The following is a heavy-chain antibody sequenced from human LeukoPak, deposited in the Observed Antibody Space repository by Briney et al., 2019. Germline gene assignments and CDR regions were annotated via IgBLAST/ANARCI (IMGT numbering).Heavy chain of an antibody. CDR2: IIPILGIA. J-gene: IGHJ6*02. CDR1: GGTFSSYA. CDR3: AREGRSHYYYYYYGMDV. Sequence: SVKVSCKASGGTFSSYAISWARQAPGQGLEWMGRIIPILGIANYAQKFQGRVTITADTSTSTAYMELSSLRSEDTAVYYCAREGRSHYYYYYYGMDVWGQGTTVTVSS. V-gene: IGHV1-69*04. D-gene: IGHD2-15*01.